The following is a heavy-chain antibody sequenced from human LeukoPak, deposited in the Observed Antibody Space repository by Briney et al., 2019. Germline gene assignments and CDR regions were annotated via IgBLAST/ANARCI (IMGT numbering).Heavy chain of an antibody. D-gene: IGHD1-7*01. CDR3: ARANYEPLDC. CDR2: ISHRGST. CDR1: GASISSGPW. V-gene: IGHV4-4*02. Sequence: PSETLSLTCAVSGASISSGPWWTWVRQPPGKGLEWIGEISHRGSTNYNPSLKSRVTMSVDKSKNQFSLKLSSVTAADTAVYYCARANYEPLDCWGQGTLVTVSS. J-gene: IGHJ4*02.